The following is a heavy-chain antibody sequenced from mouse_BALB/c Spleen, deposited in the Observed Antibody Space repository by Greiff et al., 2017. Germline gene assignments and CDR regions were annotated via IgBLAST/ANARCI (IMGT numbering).Heavy chain of an antibody. CDR1: GFTFSSYT. CDR3: ARQAYGNYVYFDY. Sequence: EVHLVESGGGLVQPGGSRKLSCAASGFTFSSYTMSWVRQTPEKRLEWFAYISNGGGSTYYPDTVKGRFTISRDNAKNTLYLQMSSLKSEDTAMYYCARQAYGNYVYFDYWGQGTTLTVSS. J-gene: IGHJ2*01. CDR2: ISNGGGST. V-gene: IGHV5-12-2*01. D-gene: IGHD2-1*01.